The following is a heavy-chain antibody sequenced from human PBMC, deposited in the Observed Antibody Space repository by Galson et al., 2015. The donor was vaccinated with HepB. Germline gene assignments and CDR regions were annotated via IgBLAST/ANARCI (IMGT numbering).Heavy chain of an antibody. CDR3: ARAEIAAAGTSNY. J-gene: IGHJ4*02. CDR2: ISSSSSYI. D-gene: IGHD6-13*01. Sequence: SLRLSCAASGFTFSSYSMNWVRQAPGKGLEWVSSISSSSSYIYYADSVKGRFTISRDNAKNSLYLQMNSLRAEDTAVYYCARAEIAAAGTSNYWGQGTLVTVSS. V-gene: IGHV3-21*01. CDR1: GFTFSSYS.